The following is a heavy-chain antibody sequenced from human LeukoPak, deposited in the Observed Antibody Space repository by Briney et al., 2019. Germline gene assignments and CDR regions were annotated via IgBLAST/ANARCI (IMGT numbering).Heavy chain of an antibody. CDR1: GGSISSYY. D-gene: IGHD5-24*01. CDR3: ARLRRWLQPTYYYYGMDV. Sequence: SETLSLTCTVSGGSISSYYWSWIRQPPGKGLEWIGYIYYSGSTNYNPSLKSRVTISVDTSKNQFSLKLSSVTAADTAAYYCARLRRWLQPTYYYYGMDVWGQGTTVTVSS. V-gene: IGHV4-59*08. J-gene: IGHJ6*02. CDR2: IYYSGST.